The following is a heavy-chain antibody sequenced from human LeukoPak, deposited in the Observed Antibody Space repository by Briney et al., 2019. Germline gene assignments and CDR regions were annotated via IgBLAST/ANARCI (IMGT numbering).Heavy chain of an antibody. D-gene: IGHD2-21*02. CDR3: AREPFEVSAY. V-gene: IGHV3-74*01. CDR2: INTDGSAT. Sequence: GGSLRLSCAASGFTFSSYWMHWVRQVPGKGLLWVARINTDGSATNYADSVNGRFTISRDNAKNTLYMQMNRLRAEDAAVYFCAREPFEVSAYWGQGTLVTVSS. CDR1: GFTFSSYW. J-gene: IGHJ4*02.